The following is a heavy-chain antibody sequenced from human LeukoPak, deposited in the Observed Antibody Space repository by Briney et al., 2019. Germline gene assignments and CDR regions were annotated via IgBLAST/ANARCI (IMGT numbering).Heavy chain of an antibody. Sequence: SETLSLTCTVSGGSISSSSYYWGWLRQPPGTGLGWIGSIYYSGVTHDNPSLRSRVTISVDTSKNKFSLKLSSVTAADTAVYYCARARIHYYYYYYMDVWGKGTTVTVSS. CDR1: GGSISSSSYY. CDR2: IYYSGVT. CDR3: ARARIHYYYYYYMDV. J-gene: IGHJ6*03. V-gene: IGHV4-39*07.